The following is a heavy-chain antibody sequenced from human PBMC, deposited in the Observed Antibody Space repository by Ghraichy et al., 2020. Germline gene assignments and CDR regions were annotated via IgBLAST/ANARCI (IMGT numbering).Heavy chain of an antibody. D-gene: IGHD3-22*01. CDR1: GYTFTGYY. V-gene: IGHV1-2*02. CDR3: ARWGKYDSSGYPSSDDAFDI. Sequence: ASVKVSCKASGYTFTGYYMHWVRQAPGQGLEWMGWINPNSGGTNYAQKFQGRVTMTRDTSISTAYMELSRLRSDDTAVYYCARWGKYDSSGYPSSDDAFDIWGQGTMVTVSS. J-gene: IGHJ3*02. CDR2: INPNSGGT.